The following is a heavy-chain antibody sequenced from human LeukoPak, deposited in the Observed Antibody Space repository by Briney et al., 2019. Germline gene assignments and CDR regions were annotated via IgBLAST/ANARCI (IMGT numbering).Heavy chain of an antibody. CDR1: GGSFSGYY. Sequence: KPSETLSLTCAVYGGSFSGYYWSWIRQPPGKGLEWIGEINHGGSTNYNPSLKSRATISVDTSKNQFSLKLSSVTAADTAVYYCARGIYYDSSGPDYWGQGTLVTVSS. D-gene: IGHD3-22*01. V-gene: IGHV4-34*01. CDR3: ARGIYYDSSGPDY. J-gene: IGHJ4*02. CDR2: INHGGST.